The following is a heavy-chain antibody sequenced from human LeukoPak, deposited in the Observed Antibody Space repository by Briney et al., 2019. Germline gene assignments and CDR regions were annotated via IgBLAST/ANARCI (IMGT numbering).Heavy chain of an antibody. CDR1: GYTFSSHA. CDR2: ISDSGDDT. J-gene: IGHJ4*02. D-gene: IGHD2-8*01. V-gene: IGHV3-23*01. CDR3: AKDTSIGKYCTNGVCSPFDY. Sequence: AGGSLRLSCAASGYTFSSHAMSWVRHAPGKGLEWVSAISDSGDDTYYADSVKGRLTISRDNSKNTLYLQMNSLRAEDTAAYYCAKDTSIGKYCTNGVCSPFDYWGQGALVTVSS.